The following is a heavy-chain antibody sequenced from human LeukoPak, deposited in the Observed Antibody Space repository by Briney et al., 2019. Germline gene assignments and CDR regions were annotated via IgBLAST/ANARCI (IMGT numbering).Heavy chain of an antibody. CDR1: GGSISSGDYY. J-gene: IGHJ4*02. D-gene: IGHD5-24*01. Sequence: SETLSLTCTVSGGSISSGDYYWSWIRQPPGKGLEWIGEINHSGSTNYNPSLKSRVTISVDTSKNQFSLKLSSVTAADTAVYYCAREMATSGYFDYWGQGTLVTVSS. CDR3: AREMATSGYFDY. V-gene: IGHV4-39*07. CDR2: INHSGST.